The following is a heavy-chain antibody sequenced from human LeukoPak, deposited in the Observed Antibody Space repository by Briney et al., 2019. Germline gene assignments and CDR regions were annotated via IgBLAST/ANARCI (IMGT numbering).Heavy chain of an antibody. J-gene: IGHJ4*02. V-gene: IGHV1-24*01. CDR1: GYTLTELS. CDR2: FDPEDGET. Sequence: ATVKVSCKVSGYTLTELSMHWVRQAPGKGLEWMGGFDPEDGETIYAQKFQGRVTMTEGTSTDTAYMELSSLRSEDTAVYYCATGRSSGWYYFDYWGQGTLVTVSS. CDR3: ATGRSSGWYYFDY. D-gene: IGHD6-19*01.